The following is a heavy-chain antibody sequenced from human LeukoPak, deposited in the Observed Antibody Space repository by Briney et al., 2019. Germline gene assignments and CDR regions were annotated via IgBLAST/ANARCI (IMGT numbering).Heavy chain of an antibody. Sequence: GGSLRLSCAASGFTFLSYWLSWVRQAPGKGVAGVANIKQDRSEKYYVDSVKGRFTISRDNAKNSLYLQMNSLRAEDTAVYYCASLYSSGWTRDYWGQGTLVIVSS. J-gene: IGHJ4*02. D-gene: IGHD6-19*01. CDR1: GFTFLSYW. V-gene: IGHV3-7*01. CDR2: IKQDRSEK. CDR3: ASLYSSGWTRDY.